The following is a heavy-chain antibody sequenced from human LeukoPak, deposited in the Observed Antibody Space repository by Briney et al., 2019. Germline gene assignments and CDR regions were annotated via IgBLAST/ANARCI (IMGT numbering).Heavy chain of an antibody. CDR3: AREPDYGDFALPDY. Sequence: ASVKVSCKASGYTFTGYYIHWVRQAPAQGLEWMGRIDPNSGGTSYAQKFQGRVTVTRDTSITTAYMELSRLRSDDTAVYYCAREPDYGDFALPDYWGQGTLVTVSS. D-gene: IGHD4-17*01. V-gene: IGHV1-2*02. J-gene: IGHJ4*02. CDR1: GYTFTGYY. CDR2: IDPNSGGT.